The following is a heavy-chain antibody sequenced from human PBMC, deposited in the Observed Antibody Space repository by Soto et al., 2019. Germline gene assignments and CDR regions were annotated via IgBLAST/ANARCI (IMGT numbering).Heavy chain of an antibody. Sequence: PGGSLRLSCVASGFTFISSFMGWIRQAPGKGLEWVANINQDGGVTYYVDSVEGRFTISRDNTKDSLYLQMNSLRVEDTAVYYCARDGEGYWGQGTLVTVSS. CDR1: GFTFISSF. D-gene: IGHD2-21*01. J-gene: IGHJ4*02. V-gene: IGHV3-7*01. CDR2: INQDGGVT. CDR3: ARDGEGY.